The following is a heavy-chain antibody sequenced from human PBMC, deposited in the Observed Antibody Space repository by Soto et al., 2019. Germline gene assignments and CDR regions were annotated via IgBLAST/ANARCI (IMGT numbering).Heavy chain of an antibody. J-gene: IGHJ6*02. D-gene: IGHD3-9*01. V-gene: IGHV1-18*01. CDR2: ISTHNGDT. Sequence: ASVKVSCKSSGYTFTSYGISWVRQAPGQGLEWMGWISTHNGDTNFAQKFQGRVTLTTDTSTNTAYMDLRRLTSDDTAVYYCARGYDILTGLAYYYGMDVWGQGTTVTVSS. CDR1: GYTFTSYG. CDR3: ARGYDILTGLAYYYGMDV.